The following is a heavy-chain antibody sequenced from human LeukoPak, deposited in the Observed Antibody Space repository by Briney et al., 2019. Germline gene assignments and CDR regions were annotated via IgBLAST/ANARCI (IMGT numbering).Heavy chain of an antibody. V-gene: IGHV3-23*01. Sequence: GGSLRLSCAVSGFTFSSYAMSWVRQAPGKGLEWVSAISGSGGSTYYADSVKGRVTISRDNSKNTLYLQMNSLRAEDTAVYYCAKDLSSSWNYFDYWGQGTLVTVSS. CDR1: GFTFSSYA. J-gene: IGHJ4*02. D-gene: IGHD6-13*01. CDR2: ISGSGGST. CDR3: AKDLSSSWNYFDY.